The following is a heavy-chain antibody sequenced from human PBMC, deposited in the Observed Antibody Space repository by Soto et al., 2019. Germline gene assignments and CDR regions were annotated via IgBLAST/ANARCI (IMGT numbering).Heavy chain of an antibody. CDR3: ARGVQLRVCWFDP. J-gene: IGHJ5*02. CDR1: GYTFTGYY. CDR2: INPNSGGT. V-gene: IGHV1-2*04. Sequence: ASVKVSCKASGYTFTGYYMHWVRQAPGQGLEWMGWINPNSGGTNYAQKFQGWVTMTRDTSISTAYMELGSLRSEDTAVYYCARGVQLRVCWFDPWGQGTLVTVSS. D-gene: IGHD2-2*01.